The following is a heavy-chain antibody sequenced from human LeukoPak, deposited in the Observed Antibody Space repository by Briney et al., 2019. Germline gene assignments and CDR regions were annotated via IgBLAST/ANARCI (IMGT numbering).Heavy chain of an antibody. V-gene: IGHV3-23*01. CDR2: VSDSGGST. CDR3: ARDWSWGYYYYYGMDV. CDR1: GFTFSSYA. Sequence: GGSLRLSCAASGFTFSSYAMSWVRQAPGKGLEWVSAVSDSGGSTYYADSVKGRFTISRDNAKNSLYLQMNSLRAEDTAVYYCARDWSWGYYYYYGMDVWGQGTTVTVSS. J-gene: IGHJ6*02. D-gene: IGHD3-3*01.